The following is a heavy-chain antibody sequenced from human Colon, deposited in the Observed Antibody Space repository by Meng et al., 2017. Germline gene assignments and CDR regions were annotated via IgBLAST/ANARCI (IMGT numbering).Heavy chain of an antibody. Sequence: HLQLEVSGPRLVKPSQTLFLPCADSITIGGNSWSWIRQPPGKGLEWIGYFYHNGNTYYTPSLRGRITISVDRSKNQISLSLTSATAADTAVYYCARVARIGGYVIDYWGQGTLVTVSS. V-gene: IGHV4-30-2*01. J-gene: IGHJ4*02. D-gene: IGHD5-12*01. CDR2: FYHNGNT. CDR1: ITIGGNS. CDR3: ARVARIGGYVIDY.